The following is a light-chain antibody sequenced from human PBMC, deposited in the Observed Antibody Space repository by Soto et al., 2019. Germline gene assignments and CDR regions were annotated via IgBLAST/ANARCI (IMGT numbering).Light chain of an antibody. CDR3: QQDGSSPPFT. J-gene: IGKJ3*01. V-gene: IGKV3-20*01. CDR2: GAS. CDR1: QSVYSNY. Sequence: EIVLTQSPGTLSLSPGERATLSCSASQSVYSNYLAWYQHKPGQAPRLLIYGASSRATGIPDRFSGSGSGTDFTLTISRLEPEDFAVYYCQQDGSSPPFTFGPGTKVDIK.